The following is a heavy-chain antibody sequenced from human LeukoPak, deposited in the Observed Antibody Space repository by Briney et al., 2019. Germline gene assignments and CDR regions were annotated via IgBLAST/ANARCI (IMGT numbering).Heavy chain of an antibody. Sequence: GAPVKVSCKASGYTFTSYYMHWVRQAPGQGLEWMGIINPSGGSTSYAQKFQGRVTMTRDTSTSTVYMELSSLRSEDTAVYYCARDSFSGDYVYYYGMDVWGQGTTVTVSS. CDR2: INPSGGST. CDR3: ARDSFSGDYVYYYGMDV. D-gene: IGHD4-17*01. J-gene: IGHJ6*02. CDR1: GYTFTSYY. V-gene: IGHV1-46*01.